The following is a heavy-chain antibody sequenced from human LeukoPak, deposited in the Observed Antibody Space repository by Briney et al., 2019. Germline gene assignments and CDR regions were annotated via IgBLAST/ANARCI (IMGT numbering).Heavy chain of an antibody. CDR2: IYYGGST. D-gene: IGHD4-17*01. CDR3: ARLMTTVTRDAFDI. J-gene: IGHJ3*02. CDR1: GGSISSGGYY. V-gene: IGHV4-31*03. Sequence: SETLSLTCTVSGGSISSGGYYWSWIRQHPGKGLEWIGYIYYGGSTYYNPSLKSRVTISVDTSKNQFSLKLSSVTAADTAVYYCARLMTTVTRDAFDIWGQGTMVTVSS.